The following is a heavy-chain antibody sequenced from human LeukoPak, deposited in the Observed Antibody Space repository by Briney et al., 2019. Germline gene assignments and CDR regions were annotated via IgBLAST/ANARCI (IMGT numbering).Heavy chain of an antibody. CDR2: VSGTSEYI. Sequence: SGGSLRLSCAASGFSFSTYSMIWVRQAPGKGLEWVSSVSGTSEYIYYADSVRGRFTIPRDNAKNTVYLQMNSLRAEDTAVYYCARDGFDYWGQGTLVTVSS. CDR3: ARDGFDY. CDR1: GFSFSTYS. J-gene: IGHJ4*02. V-gene: IGHV3-21*06.